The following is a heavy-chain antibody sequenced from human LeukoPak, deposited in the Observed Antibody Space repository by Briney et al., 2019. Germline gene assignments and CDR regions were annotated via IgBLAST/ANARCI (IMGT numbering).Heavy chain of an antibody. CDR2: ISSRSSYI. J-gene: IGHJ4*02. D-gene: IGHD1-26*01. CDR3: ARELVGPTAYDY. CDR1: GFTFSSYT. Sequence: PGGSLRLYCAASGFTFSSYTMNWVRQAPGKGLEWVSYISSRSSYIYYADSVRGRFTISRDNAKNSLYLQMDSLRAKDTAVYYCARELVGPTAYDYWGQGTLVTVSS. V-gene: IGHV3-21*01.